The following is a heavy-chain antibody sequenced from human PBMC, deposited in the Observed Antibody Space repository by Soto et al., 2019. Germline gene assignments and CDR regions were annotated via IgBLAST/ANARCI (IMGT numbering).Heavy chain of an antibody. J-gene: IGHJ5*02. CDR1: VGSFSGYY. CDR3: ARSSSYNWKHEHWGDP. CDR2: INHSGST. Sequence: SEKLSLTCSVYVGSFSGYYWSWIRQPPGKGLEWIGEINHSGSTNYNPSLKSRVTISVDTSKNQFSLKLSSVTAADTAVYYCARSSSYNWKHEHWGDPWGQGTLGSVS. V-gene: IGHV4-34*01. D-gene: IGHD1-20*01.